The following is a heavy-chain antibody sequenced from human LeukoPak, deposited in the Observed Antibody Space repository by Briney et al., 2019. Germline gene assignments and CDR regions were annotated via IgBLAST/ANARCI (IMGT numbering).Heavy chain of an antibody. D-gene: IGHD4/OR15-4a*01. Sequence: GASVKVSCKASGYPFTSYDLNWVRQAPGQRLEWMGCMNVKSGTADYAPKFQGRVTMTRNTSISTAYMELSSLRPEDTAVYYCARLPGYFGASWCQGTLVTVSS. J-gene: IGHJ5*02. CDR2: MNVKSGTA. V-gene: IGHV1-8*01. CDR3: ARLPGYFGAS. CDR1: GYPFTSYD.